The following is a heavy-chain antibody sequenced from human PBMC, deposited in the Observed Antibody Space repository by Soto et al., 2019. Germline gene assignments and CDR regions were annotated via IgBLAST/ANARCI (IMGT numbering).Heavy chain of an antibody. V-gene: IGHV3-23*01. CDR1: GFTFSNYA. D-gene: IGHD6-19*01. CDR3: ARDERIAVAGTDN. Sequence: EVQLLESGGGLVQPGGSPRLSCAATGFTFSNYAMTWVRQAAGKELEWVSSNSGRGGRPYYKDSVQARFTIPRDDSENTACLQVNILLAEDTALYYCARDERIAVAGTDNWGQGILVIVTS. CDR2: NSGRGGRP. J-gene: IGHJ4*02.